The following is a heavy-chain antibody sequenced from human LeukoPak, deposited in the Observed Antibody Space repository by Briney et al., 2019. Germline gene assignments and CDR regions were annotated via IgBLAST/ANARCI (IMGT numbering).Heavy chain of an antibody. J-gene: IGHJ4*02. Sequence: TGGSLRLSCAASGFTFSRYWMHWVRQAPGKGLVWVSRINTDGSSTSYADSVKGRFTISRDNSKSTLYIQMNSLRAEDTAVYYCARAKPKNMVRGLIMRRESRYYFDYWGQGTLVTVSS. V-gene: IGHV3-74*01. CDR2: INTDGSST. D-gene: IGHD3-10*01. CDR3: ARAKPKNMVRGLIMRRESRYYFDY. CDR1: GFTFSRYW.